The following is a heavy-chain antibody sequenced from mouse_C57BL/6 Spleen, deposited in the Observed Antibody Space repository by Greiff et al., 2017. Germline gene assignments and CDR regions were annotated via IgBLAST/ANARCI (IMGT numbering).Heavy chain of an antibody. CDR1: GYTFTSYW. CDR2: IDPSDSET. Sequence: VQLQQPGAELVRPGSSVKLSCKASGYTFTSYWMHWVKQRPIQGLEWIGNIDPSDSETHYTQKFKDKATLTVDKSSSTAYMQLSSLTSEGSAIYYCAIVGVYYGNFDAMGYWGQGTSATVSS. V-gene: IGHV1-52*01. J-gene: IGHJ4*01. D-gene: IGHD2-1*01. CDR3: AIVGVYYGNFDAMGY.